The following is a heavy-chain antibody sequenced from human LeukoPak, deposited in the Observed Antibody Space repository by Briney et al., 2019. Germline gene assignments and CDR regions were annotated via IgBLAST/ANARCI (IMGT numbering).Heavy chain of an antibody. D-gene: IGHD6-13*01. V-gene: IGHV3-48*02. CDR3: ARNPGSSSWFDYYGMDV. CDR1: GFPFSNYW. Sequence: GGSLRLSCAASGFPFSNYWMNWVRQAPGKGLEWVSYISSSSSTIYYADSVKGRFTISRDNAKNSLYLQMNSLRDEDTAVYYCARNPGSSSWFDYYGMDVWGQGTTVTVSS. J-gene: IGHJ6*02. CDR2: ISSSSSTI.